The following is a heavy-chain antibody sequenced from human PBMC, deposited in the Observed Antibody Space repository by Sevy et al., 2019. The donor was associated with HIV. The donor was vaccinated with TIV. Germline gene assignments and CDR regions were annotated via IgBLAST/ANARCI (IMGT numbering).Heavy chain of an antibody. V-gene: IGHV3-30*04. CDR3: ARGENDDEFFHY. D-gene: IGHD1-26*01. J-gene: IGHJ1*01. CDR1: GFIFSNFA. Sequence: GGSLRLSCTVSGFIFSNFAMHWVRQAPGKGLEWVAVTSYDGSHKYYEDSVKGRFTVSRDNSRNILSLEMSSLTRDDTAVYYCARGENDDEFFHYWGQGTLVTVSS. CDR2: TSYDGSHK.